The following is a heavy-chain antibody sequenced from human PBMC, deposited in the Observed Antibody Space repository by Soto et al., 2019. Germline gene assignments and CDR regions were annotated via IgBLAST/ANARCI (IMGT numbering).Heavy chain of an antibody. V-gene: IGHV3-21*01. J-gene: IGHJ4*02. Sequence: GGSLRLSCAASGFTFSSYSMNWVRQAPGKGLEWVSSISSSSSYIYYADSVKGRFTISRDNAKNSLYLQMISLRAEDTAVYYCARGFFLGYSYGLSFDYWGQGTLVTVSS. CDR1: GFTFSSYS. CDR2: ISSSSSYI. CDR3: ARGFFLGYSYGLSFDY. D-gene: IGHD5-18*01.